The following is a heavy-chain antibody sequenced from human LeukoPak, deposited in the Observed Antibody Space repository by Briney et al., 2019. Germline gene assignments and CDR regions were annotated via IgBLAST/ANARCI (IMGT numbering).Heavy chain of an antibody. D-gene: IGHD5-24*01. CDR3: AKDRSQLHRRPLSWFDT. J-gene: IGHJ5*02. CDR1: GASVSSSSFY. Sequence: SETLSLTCTVAGASVSSSSFYWGWIRQAPGKGLEWIGTIFYSGRTHFNPSLKSRVTFSMDTSKNQFSLNLTSVTAADTAVYYCAKDRSQLHRRPLSWFDTWGQGTLVTVSS. CDR2: IFYSGRT. V-gene: IGHV4-39*07.